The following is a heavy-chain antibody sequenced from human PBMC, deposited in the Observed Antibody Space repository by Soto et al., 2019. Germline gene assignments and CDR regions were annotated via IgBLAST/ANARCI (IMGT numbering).Heavy chain of an antibody. CDR2: IYYSGST. Sequence: QVQLQESGPGLVKPSETLSLTCTVSGGSISSYYWSWIRQPPGKGLDWIGYIYYSGSTNYNPSLKSRVTISVDTSKNQFSLKLSSVTAADTAVYYCARAERTDRFDYWGQGTLVTVSS. CDR1: GGSISSYY. J-gene: IGHJ4*02. CDR3: ARAERTDRFDY. V-gene: IGHV4-59*01.